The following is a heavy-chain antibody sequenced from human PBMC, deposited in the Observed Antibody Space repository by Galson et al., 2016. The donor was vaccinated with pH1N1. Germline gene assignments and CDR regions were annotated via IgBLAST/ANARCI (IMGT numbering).Heavy chain of an antibody. V-gene: IGHV1-24*01. Sequence: SVKASCKVSGYTLSELSMHWVRQAPGYGLEWMGGFDPEEGEIIYAQKFQGRVTMTEDMSTDTAHMEMGNLRPEDTAVYYCVSYVAVAGIKWFDPWGQGTLVTVSS. CDR2: FDPEEGEI. J-gene: IGHJ5*02. CDR3: VSYVAVAGIKWFDP. D-gene: IGHD6-19*01. CDR1: GYTLSELS.